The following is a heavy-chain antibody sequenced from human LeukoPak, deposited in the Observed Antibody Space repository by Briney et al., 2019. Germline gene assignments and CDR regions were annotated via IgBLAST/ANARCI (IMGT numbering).Heavy chain of an antibody. V-gene: IGHV1-2*02. CDR3: ARSYDFWSAPDAFDI. CDR2: INPNTGGT. D-gene: IGHD3-3*01. J-gene: IGHJ3*02. CDR1: GYTFTGYY. Sequence: ASVKVSCKSSGYTFTGYYLHWVRQAPGQGLEWMGWINPNTGGTTYAEKVQGRVTMARDTSISTAYMELNRLRSDDTAMYFCARSYDFWSAPDAFDIWGQGTMVTVSS.